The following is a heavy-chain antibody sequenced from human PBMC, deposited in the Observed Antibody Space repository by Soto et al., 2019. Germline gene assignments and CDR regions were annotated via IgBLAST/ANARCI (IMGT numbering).Heavy chain of an antibody. CDR3: SIGSWSAETFDV. J-gene: IGHJ3*01. CDR1: GGTFNTYT. Sequence: QVHLIQSGAEVKKPGSSVKVSCKAAGGTFNTYTLFWVRQAPGHGLEWMGRIIPMLPVTNSAQKFKGRLTLTAHKSTGTAFMELTSLTSDDTAVYYCSIGSWSAETFDVWGQGTMVTVSS. V-gene: IGHV1-69*02. D-gene: IGHD2-2*01. CDR2: IIPMLPVT.